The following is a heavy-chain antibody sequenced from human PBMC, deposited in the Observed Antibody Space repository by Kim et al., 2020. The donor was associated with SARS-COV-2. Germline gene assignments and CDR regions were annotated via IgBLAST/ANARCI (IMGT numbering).Heavy chain of an antibody. CDR1: GGSISSYY. V-gene: IGHV4-59*13. CDR2: IYYSGST. D-gene: IGHD6-13*01. J-gene: IGHJ4*02. Sequence: SETLSLTCTVSGGSISSYYWSWIRQPPGKGLEWIGYIYYSGSTNYNPSLKSRVTISVDTSKNQFSLKLSSVTAADTAVYYCARVANGYSSSWYLDYWGQGTLVTVSS. CDR3: ARVANGYSSSWYLDY.